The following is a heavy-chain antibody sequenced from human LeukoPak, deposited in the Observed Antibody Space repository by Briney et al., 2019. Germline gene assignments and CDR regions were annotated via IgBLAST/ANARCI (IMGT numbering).Heavy chain of an antibody. J-gene: IGHJ4*02. CDR3: ARDQSRGYGFDY. V-gene: IGHV3-48*04. CDR2: ITSSSSSI. CDR1: GFTFSSYS. Sequence: PGGSLRLSCAASGFTFSSYSMNWVRQAPGKGLEWLSYITSSSSSIFYADSVKGRFTISRDNAKNSLYLQMNSLRVENTAVYYCARDQSRGYGFDYWGQGTLVTVSS. D-gene: IGHD5-12*01.